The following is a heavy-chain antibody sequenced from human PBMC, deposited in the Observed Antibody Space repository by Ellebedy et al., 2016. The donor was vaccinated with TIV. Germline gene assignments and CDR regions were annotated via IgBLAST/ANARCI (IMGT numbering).Heavy chain of an antibody. J-gene: IGHJ3*02. Sequence: GGSLRLSXAASGFTFSKHYMHWFRQAPGKGLEWVSAISGSGDSTAHADSVKGRFTISRDNAKKSLYLQLKSLRAEDTAVYYCARDSSYCRSSDCRGDAFDIWGQGTVVTVSS. V-gene: IGHV3-69-1*01. CDR3: ARDSSYCRSSDCRGDAFDI. D-gene: IGHD2-2*01. CDR1: GFTFSKHY. CDR2: ISGSGDST.